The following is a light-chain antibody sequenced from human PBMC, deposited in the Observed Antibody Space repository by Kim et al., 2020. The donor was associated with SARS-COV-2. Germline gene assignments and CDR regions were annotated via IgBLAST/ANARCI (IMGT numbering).Light chain of an antibody. CDR2: LVS. CDR1: QSLLHSTGYTY. Sequence: DVEVTQSPLSLPVTPGEPASISCRASQSLLHSTGYTYLDWYVQKPGQSPQLLIYLVSNRASGVPDRFSGSGSGTDFTLKISRVEAEDVGIYYCMQALHTPYTFGQGTKLEI. V-gene: IGKV2-28*01. J-gene: IGKJ2*01. CDR3: MQALHTPYT.